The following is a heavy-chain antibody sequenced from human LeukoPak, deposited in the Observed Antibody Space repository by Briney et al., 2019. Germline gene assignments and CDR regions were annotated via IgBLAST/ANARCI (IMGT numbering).Heavy chain of an antibody. CDR2: ISGSGGST. V-gene: IGHV3-23*01. CDR3: AKDSRGYSYGALDY. J-gene: IGHJ4*02. D-gene: IGHD5-18*01. Sequence: GGSLRLSCAASGFTFSSYAMSWVRQAPGKGLEWVSAISGSGGSTYYADSVKGRFTISRDNSKNTLYLQMNNLRAEDTAVYYCAKDSRGYSYGALDYWGQGTLVTVSS. CDR1: GFTFSSYA.